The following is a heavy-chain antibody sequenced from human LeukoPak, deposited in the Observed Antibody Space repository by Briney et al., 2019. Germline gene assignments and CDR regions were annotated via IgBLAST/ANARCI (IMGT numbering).Heavy chain of an antibody. D-gene: IGHD1-26*01. CDR2: TYYSGST. V-gene: IGHV4-61*03. Sequence: SETLSLTCTVSGGSISSGGYYWSWIRQPPGKALEWIGYTYYSGSTNYNPSLKSRVTISVDTSKNHFSLRLSSVTAADTAVYYCAVGHGGYFDYWGQGALVTVSS. CDR1: GGSISSGGYY. J-gene: IGHJ4*02. CDR3: AVGHGGYFDY.